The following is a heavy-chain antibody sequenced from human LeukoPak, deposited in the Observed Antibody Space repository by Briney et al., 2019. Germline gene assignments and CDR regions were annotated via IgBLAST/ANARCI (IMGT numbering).Heavy chain of an antibody. Sequence: GGSLRLSCAASGFTFSSYSMNWVRQAPGKGLEWVSAISRSGGSTNYADSVKGRFTISRDNSENTVYLQMNSLRAEDTAVYYCARWGVGWLQFSDAFDIWGQGTMVTVSS. J-gene: IGHJ3*02. CDR1: GFTFSSYS. CDR3: ARWGVGWLQFSDAFDI. V-gene: IGHV3-23*01. CDR2: ISRSGGST. D-gene: IGHD5-24*01.